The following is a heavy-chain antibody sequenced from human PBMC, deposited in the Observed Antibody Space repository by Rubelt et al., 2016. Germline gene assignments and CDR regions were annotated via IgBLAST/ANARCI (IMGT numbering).Heavy chain of an antibody. D-gene: IGHD2-21*02. J-gene: IGHJ2*01. CDR1: GGSISSSSYY. V-gene: IGHV4-39*01. Sequence: QLLLQESGPGLVKPSETLSLTCTVSGGSISSSSYYWGWIRQPPGEGLEWIGTIYYTGSTYYNPSLKSRITVSVDTSKNQFSWTPGAGTAADTAVYYCAVHLVTTIRGYWYFDLWGRGTLVTVSS. CDR2: IYYTGST. CDR3: AVHLVTTIRGYWYFDL.